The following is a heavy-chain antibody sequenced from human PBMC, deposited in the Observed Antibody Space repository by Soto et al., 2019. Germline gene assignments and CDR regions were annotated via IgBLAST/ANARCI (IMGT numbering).Heavy chain of an antibody. D-gene: IGHD5-12*01. CDR3: ARGASLVATIRGGWFDP. J-gene: IGHJ5*02. Sequence: SETLSLTCAVYGGSFSGYYWSWIRQPPGKGLEWIGEINHSGSTNYNPSLKSRVTISVDTSKNQFSLKLSSVTAADTAVYYCARGASLVATIRGGWFDPWGQGTLVTVSS. V-gene: IGHV4-34*01. CDR2: INHSGST. CDR1: GGSFSGYY.